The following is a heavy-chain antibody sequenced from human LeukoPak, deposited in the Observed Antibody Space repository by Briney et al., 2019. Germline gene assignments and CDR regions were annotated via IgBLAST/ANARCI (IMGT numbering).Heavy chain of an antibody. CDR1: GFTFSSYA. J-gene: IGHJ4*02. V-gene: IGHV3-64*01. CDR2: ITSNGGST. CDR3: ARQRLRLGELSLLLDY. D-gene: IGHD3-16*02. Sequence: GGSLRLSCAASGFTFSSYAMHWVRQAPGKGLKYVSVITSNGGSTYYANSVKGRFTISRDNSKNTLYLQMGSLRAEDMAVYYCARQRLRLGELSLLLDYWGQGILVTVSS.